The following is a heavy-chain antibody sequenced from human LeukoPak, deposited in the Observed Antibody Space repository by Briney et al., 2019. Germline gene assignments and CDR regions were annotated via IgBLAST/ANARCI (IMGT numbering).Heavy chain of an antibody. CDR3: ARRYFDY. J-gene: IGHJ4*02. V-gene: IGHV3-7*01. D-gene: IGHD2-15*01. CDR2: INHDGSEK. CDR1: GFTFRNDW. Sequence: PGGSLRLSCADSGFTFRNDWMSWVRQAPGKGLEWVANINHDGSEKYYVDSVKGRFTISRDNAKNSLYLQMNSLRAEDTAVYYCARRYFDYWGQGTLVTVSS.